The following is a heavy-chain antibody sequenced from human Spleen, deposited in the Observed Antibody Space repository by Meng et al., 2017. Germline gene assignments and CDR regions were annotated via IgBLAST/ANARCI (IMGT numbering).Heavy chain of an antibody. CDR2: INNDGGSR. CDR1: GFTFRTYG. J-gene: IGHJ5*02. V-gene: IGHV3-74*01. Sequence: EVQVVESGGGLFQPGGSMRLSCASSGFTFRTYGMHWVRQAPGKGLVWVSRINNDGGSRNYADSVKGRFTIARDNAKNTLYLQMNSLRAEDTAVYYCARGGIATTGTSAWGQGTLVTVSS. D-gene: IGHD6-13*01. CDR3: ARGGIATTGTSA.